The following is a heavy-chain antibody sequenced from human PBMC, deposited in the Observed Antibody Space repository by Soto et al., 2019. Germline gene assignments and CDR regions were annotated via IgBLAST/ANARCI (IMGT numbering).Heavy chain of an antibody. Sequence: GGSLRLSCAASGFTFSNFWMHWVRQAPGKGLVWVSRINSDGSSTSYADSVKGRFTISRDNAKNTLYLQMNSLRAEDTAVYYCARGASNYDFWSGSQDDAFDIWGQGTMVTVSS. CDR2: INSDGSST. CDR3: ARGASNYDFWSGSQDDAFDI. J-gene: IGHJ3*02. CDR1: GFTFSNFW. D-gene: IGHD3-3*01. V-gene: IGHV3-74*01.